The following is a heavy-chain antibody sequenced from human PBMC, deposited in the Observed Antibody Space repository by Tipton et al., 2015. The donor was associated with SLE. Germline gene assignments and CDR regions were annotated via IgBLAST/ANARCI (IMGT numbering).Heavy chain of an antibody. J-gene: IGHJ5*02. V-gene: IGHV4-59*01. CDR1: GGSFSGYY. CDR2: IDYSGST. D-gene: IGHD2-15*01. CDR3: AREQGAAGGPPIVVSWFDP. Sequence: TLSLTCAVYGGSFSGYYWSWIRQPPGKGLEWIGYIDYSGSTNYNPSLKSRVTMSVDTSKNQFSLKLSSVTAADTAVYYCAREQGAAGGPPIVVSWFDPLGQGTLLTVSS.